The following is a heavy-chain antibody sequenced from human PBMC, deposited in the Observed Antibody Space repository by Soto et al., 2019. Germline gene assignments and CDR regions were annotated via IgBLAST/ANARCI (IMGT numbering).Heavy chain of an antibody. CDR1: GSTFTGYY. D-gene: IGHD3-3*01. J-gene: IGHJ6*02. CDR3: ARGGSDDFWSGVNYGMDV. V-gene: IGHV1-2*04. Sequence: ASLKVACKSSGSTFTGYYMHCVRHSAGQGGELMGWINPNSGGTNYAQKFQGWVTMTRDTSISTAYMELSRLRSDDTAVYYCARGGSDDFWSGVNYGMDVWGQGTTVTVSS. CDR2: INPNSGGT.